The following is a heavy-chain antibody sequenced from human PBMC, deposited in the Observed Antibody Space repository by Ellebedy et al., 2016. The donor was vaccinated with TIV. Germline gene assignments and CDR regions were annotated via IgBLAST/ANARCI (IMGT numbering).Heavy chain of an antibody. Sequence: GESLKISXAASGFTFSSYGMHWVRQAPGKGLEWVAVISYDGSNKYYADSVKGRFTISRDNSKNTLYLQMNSLRAEGTAVYYCAKDLIRYCSSTSCSARYFDYWGQGTLVTVSS. CDR1: GFTFSSYG. D-gene: IGHD2-2*01. J-gene: IGHJ4*02. V-gene: IGHV3-30*18. CDR3: AKDLIRYCSSTSCSARYFDY. CDR2: ISYDGSNK.